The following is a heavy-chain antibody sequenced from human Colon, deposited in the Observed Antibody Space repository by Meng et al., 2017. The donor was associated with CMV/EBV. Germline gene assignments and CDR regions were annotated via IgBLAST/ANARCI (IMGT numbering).Heavy chain of an antibody. Sequence: CKAFGGTFSSCRISWVRQAPGQGLEWVGGIIPLFTTANYAQRFKNRVTISRDESTTTAYMELRSLTSDDTAVYYCAKGAAGSGGHLDYWGQGTLVTVSS. J-gene: IGHJ4*02. D-gene: IGHD3-10*01. CDR3: AKGAAGSGGHLDY. CDR1: GGTFSSCR. V-gene: IGHV1-69*05. CDR2: IIPLFTTA.